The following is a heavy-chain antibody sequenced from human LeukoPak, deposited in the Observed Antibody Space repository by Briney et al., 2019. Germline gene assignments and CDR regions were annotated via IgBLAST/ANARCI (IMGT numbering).Heavy chain of an antibody. CDR1: GFTFSNFA. D-gene: IGHD3-10*01. J-gene: IGHJ3*02. CDR2: ISGSLSTI. Sequence: GGSLRLSCVASGFTFSNFAMSWVRQAPGKGLEWVSAISGSLSTIYYADSVKGRFTISRDNSKNTLFLQMNSLRAEDTAIYYCAKDQFGSGTYFVSGALDIWGQGTMVTVSS. CDR3: AKDQFGSGTYFVSGALDI. V-gene: IGHV3-23*01.